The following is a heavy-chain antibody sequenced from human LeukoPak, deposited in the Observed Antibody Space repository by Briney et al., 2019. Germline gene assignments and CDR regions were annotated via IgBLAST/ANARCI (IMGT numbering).Heavy chain of an antibody. CDR3: ARGRVVRGVMAY. J-gene: IGHJ4*02. D-gene: IGHD3-10*01. Sequence: PSETLSLTCAVSGGSISSYYWSWIRQPPGKGLEWIGYIYYSGSTNYNPSLESRVTISVDTSKNQFSLKLSSVTAADTAVYYCARGRVVRGVMAYWGQGTLVTVSS. CDR1: GGSISSYY. CDR2: IYYSGST. V-gene: IGHV4-59*12.